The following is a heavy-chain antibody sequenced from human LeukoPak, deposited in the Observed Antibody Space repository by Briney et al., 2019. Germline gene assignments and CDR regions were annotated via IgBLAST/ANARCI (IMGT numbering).Heavy chain of an antibody. CDR2: IYHSGST. CDR3: ARVVVPAAMVSGYYYYGMDV. V-gene: IGHV4-4*02. J-gene: IGHJ6*02. D-gene: IGHD2-2*01. CDR1: GGSISSSNW. Sequence: PSGTLSLTCAVSGGSISSSNWWSWVRQPPGKGLEWIGEIYHSGSTNYNPSLKSRVTISVDKSKNQLSLKLSSVTAADTAVYYCARVVVPAAMVSGYYYYGMDVWGQGATVTVSS.